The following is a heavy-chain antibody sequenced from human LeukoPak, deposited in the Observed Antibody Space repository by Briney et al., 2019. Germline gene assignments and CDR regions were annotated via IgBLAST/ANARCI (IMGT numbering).Heavy chain of an antibody. D-gene: IGHD2-15*01. Sequence: GGSLRLSCAASGFTVSSNYMNWVRQAPGEGLEWVANIKQDGSEKYYVDSVKGRFTISRDNAKNSLYLQMNSLRAEDTAVYYCARQRRYCSGDNCYQRTFDYWGQGTLVTVSS. CDR2: IKQDGSEK. J-gene: IGHJ4*02. V-gene: IGHV3-7*01. CDR3: ARQRRYCSGDNCYQRTFDY. CDR1: GFTVSSNY.